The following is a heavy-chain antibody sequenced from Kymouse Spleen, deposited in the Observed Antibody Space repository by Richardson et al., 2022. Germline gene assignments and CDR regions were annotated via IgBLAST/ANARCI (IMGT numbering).Heavy chain of an antibody. CDR2: ISSSSSYI. CDR3: ARGRGYSSSWYWFDY. D-gene: IGHD6-13*01. J-gene: IGHJ4*02. CDR1: GFTFSSYS. Sequence: EVQLVESGGGLVKPGGSLRLSCAASGFTFSSYSMNWVRQAPGKGLEWVSSISSSSSYIYYADSVKGRFTISRDNAKNSLYLQMNSLRAEDTAVYYCARGRGYSSSWYWFDYWGQGTLVTVSS. V-gene: IGHV3-21*03.